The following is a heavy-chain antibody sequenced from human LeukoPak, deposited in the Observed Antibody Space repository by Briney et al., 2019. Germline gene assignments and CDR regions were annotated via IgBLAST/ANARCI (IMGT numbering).Heavy chain of an antibody. V-gene: IGHV4-4*02. CDR3: AIEVDLPAAGTGARNNWFDP. CDR2: IYHSGST. Sequence: PSGTLSLTCAVSGGSISSSNWWSWVRQPPGKGLEWIGEIYHSGSTNYNPSLKSRVTISVDKSKNQFSLKLSSVTAADTAVYYCAIEVDLPAAGTGARNNWFDPWGQGTLVTVSS. J-gene: IGHJ5*02. D-gene: IGHD6-13*01. CDR1: GGSISSSNW.